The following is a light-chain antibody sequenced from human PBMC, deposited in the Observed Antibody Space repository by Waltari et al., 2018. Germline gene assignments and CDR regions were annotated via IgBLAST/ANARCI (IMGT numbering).Light chain of an antibody. CDR2: DVV. V-gene: IGLV2-11*01. Sequence: QSALTQPRSVSGSPGQSVTISCSGTSSDVGSYNFVSWYQQHPGNAPKLLIYDVVKRPSGVPDRFSGSKSGNTASLTISWLQTEDESDYYCCSYAGSYTFVFGGGTQLTVL. CDR3: CSYAGSYTFV. CDR1: SSDVGSYNF. J-gene: IGLJ7*01.